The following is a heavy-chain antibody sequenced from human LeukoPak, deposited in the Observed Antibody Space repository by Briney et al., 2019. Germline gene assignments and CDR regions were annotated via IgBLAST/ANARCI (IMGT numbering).Heavy chain of an antibody. CDR2: INHSGST. J-gene: IGHJ5*02. CDR1: GGSFSGYY. CDR3: AVPYSGSYGWFDP. Sequence: SETLSLPCAVYGGSFSGYYWSWIRQPPGKGLEWIGEINHSGSTNYNPSLKSRVTISVDTSKNQFSLELSSVTAADTAVYYCAVPYSGSYGWFDPWGQGTLVTVSS. D-gene: IGHD1-26*01. V-gene: IGHV4-34*01.